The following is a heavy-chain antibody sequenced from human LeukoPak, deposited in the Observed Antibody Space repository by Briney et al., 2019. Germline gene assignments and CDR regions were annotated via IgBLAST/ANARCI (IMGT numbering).Heavy chain of an antibody. CDR1: GYTFTSYD. D-gene: IGHD3-10*01. CDR2: MNPNSGNT. J-gene: IGHJ3*02. Sequence: ASVKVSCKASGYTFTSYDINWVRLATGQGLEWMGWMNPNSGNTGYAQKFQGRVTMTRNTSISTAYMELSSLRSEDTAVYYCARVGWFGELSDAFDIWGQGTMVTVSS. CDR3: ARVGWFGELSDAFDI. V-gene: IGHV1-8*01.